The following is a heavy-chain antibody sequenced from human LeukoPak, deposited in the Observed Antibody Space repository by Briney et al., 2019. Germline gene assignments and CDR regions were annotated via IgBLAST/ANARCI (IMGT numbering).Heavy chain of an antibody. CDR1: GFNLNRHV. D-gene: IGHD6-19*01. CDR3: ARLVAHSSPSDY. Sequence: GGSLRLSCVASGFNLNRHVMSWVRQAPEKGLQWVSAISGDGENTYYTDSVKGRFTISRDNSKNMLSLQMNSLRGEDTAVYYCARLVAHSSPSDYWGQGTLVTVSS. CDR2: ISGDGENT. J-gene: IGHJ4*02. V-gene: IGHV3-23*01.